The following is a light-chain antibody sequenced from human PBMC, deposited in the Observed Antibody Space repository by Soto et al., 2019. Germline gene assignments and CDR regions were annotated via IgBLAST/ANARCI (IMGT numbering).Light chain of an antibody. Sequence: QSALTLPASVSGSPGQSMTISCTGSSSDVRGYHYVSWYQQHQGKAPKLIIYQVSHRPSGVSDRFSGSKSGNTASLTISGLQGEDEATYYCSSFTSTHTYVFGTGTKVTGL. CDR1: SSDVRGYHY. CDR3: SSFTSTHTYV. J-gene: IGLJ1*01. CDR2: QVS. V-gene: IGLV2-14*03.